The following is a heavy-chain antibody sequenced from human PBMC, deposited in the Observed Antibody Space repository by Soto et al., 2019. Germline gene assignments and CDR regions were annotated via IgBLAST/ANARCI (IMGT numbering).Heavy chain of an antibody. D-gene: IGHD2-15*01. J-gene: IGHJ6*02. CDR1: GLTFSTSA. CDR3: AKDPPSEKLQPDYGMDV. V-gene: IGHV3-23*01. Sequence: XVSLRLSCAASGLTFSTSAMSWVRQAPGKGLEWVSLISASGRSTDYADSVKGRFTISRDNSKSTVYLQMNSLRADDTAVYYCAKDPPSEKLQPDYGMDVWGQGTTVTVSS. CDR2: ISASGRST.